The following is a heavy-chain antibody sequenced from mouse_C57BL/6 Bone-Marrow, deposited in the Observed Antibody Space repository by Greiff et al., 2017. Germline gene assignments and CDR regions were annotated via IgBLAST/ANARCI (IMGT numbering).Heavy chain of an antibody. CDR2: ISNGGGSN. V-gene: IGHV5-12*01. Sequence: EVKLMESGGGLVQPGGSLQLSCAASGFTFSDYYMYWVRQTPEKRLEWVAYISNGGGSNYDPDTVKGRFTISRDHAKNTLYLQMSRLKAEDTAMYYWARQGGYRAMDDWGQGTSVTVSS. D-gene: IGHD3-1*01. CDR3: ARQGGYRAMDD. J-gene: IGHJ4*01. CDR1: GFTFSDYY.